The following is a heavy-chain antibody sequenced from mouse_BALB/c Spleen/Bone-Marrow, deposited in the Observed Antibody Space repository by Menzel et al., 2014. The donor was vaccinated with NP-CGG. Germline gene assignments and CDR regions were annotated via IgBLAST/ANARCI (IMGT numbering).Heavy chain of an antibody. CDR2: IHPNNGGS. J-gene: IGHJ2*01. D-gene: IGHD2-1*01. V-gene: IGHV1-18*01. CDR1: GYTFTEYT. CDR3: AALYGIVFDY. Sequence: LKECGPELVKPGASVKISCKTSGYTFTEYTMHWVKPSHGKSLEWIGGIHPNNGGSSYNQKFKGKATLTVDKSSSTAYMELRNLTSEDSAVYYCAALYGIVFDYWGQGTTLTVSS.